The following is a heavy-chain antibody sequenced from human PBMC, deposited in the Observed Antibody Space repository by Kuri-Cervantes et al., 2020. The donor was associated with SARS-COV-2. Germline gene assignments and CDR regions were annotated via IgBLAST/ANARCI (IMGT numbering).Heavy chain of an antibody. CDR2: INPDGSYT. V-gene: IGHV3-74*01. D-gene: IGHD1-1*01. CDR3: VRDGDHWNFDY. CDR1: GFTFSGHW. Sequence: SCAASGFTFSGHWIHCVRQAPGKGLVWVSRINPDGSYTNNADSVKGRFTLSRDNAKNMLFLQMNSLRAEDTAVYYCVRDGDHWNFDYWGQGTLVTVSS. J-gene: IGHJ4*02.